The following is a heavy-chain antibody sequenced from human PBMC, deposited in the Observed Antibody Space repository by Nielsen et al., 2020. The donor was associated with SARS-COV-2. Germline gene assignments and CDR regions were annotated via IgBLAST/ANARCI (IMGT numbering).Heavy chain of an antibody. V-gene: IGHV3-15*01. CDR3: TTVRDIAMTPTYYYYYGMDV. J-gene: IGHJ6*02. Sequence: GESLKISCAASGFTFSNAWMSWVRQAPGKGLEWVGRIKSNVDGGTTDYAAAMQGRSTISRDDSKNTLYLQMNSLKTEDTALYYCTTVRDIAMTPTYYYYYGMDVWGQGTTVTVSS. D-gene: IGHD5-18*01. CDR1: GFTFSNAW. CDR2: IKSNVDGGTT.